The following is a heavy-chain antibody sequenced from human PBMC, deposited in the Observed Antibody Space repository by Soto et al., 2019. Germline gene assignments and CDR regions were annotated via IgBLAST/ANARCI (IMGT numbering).Heavy chain of an antibody. CDR2: ISYDGSNK. CDR1: GFTFSSYG. J-gene: IGHJ4*02. V-gene: IGHV3-30*18. CDR3: AKDPYYYDSSGYYSHYFDY. D-gene: IGHD3-22*01. Sequence: GESLKISCAASGFTFSSYGMHWVRQAPGKGLEWVAVISYDGSNKYYADSVKGRFTISRDNSKNTLYLQMNSLRAEDTAVYYCAKDPYYYDSSGYYSHYFDYWGQGTLVTVSS.